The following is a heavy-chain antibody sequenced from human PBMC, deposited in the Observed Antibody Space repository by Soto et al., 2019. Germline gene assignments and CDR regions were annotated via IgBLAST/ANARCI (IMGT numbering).Heavy chain of an antibody. CDR1: GFTFNTYA. CDR3: AREEGGYSGYDANWFDP. D-gene: IGHD5-12*01. J-gene: IGHJ5*02. V-gene: IGHV3-30-3*01. Sequence: QVQLVESGGGVVQPGRALRLSCAASGFTFNTYAMHWVRQAPGKGLEWVAVISYDGSNKYYAESVKGRFTISRDNSKNTLYLQMNSLRAADTAVYYCAREEGGYSGYDANWFDPWGQGTLVTVSS. CDR2: ISYDGSNK.